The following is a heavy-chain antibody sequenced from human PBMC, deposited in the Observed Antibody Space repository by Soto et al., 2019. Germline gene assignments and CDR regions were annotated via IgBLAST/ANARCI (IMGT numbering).Heavy chain of an antibody. J-gene: IGHJ6*02. V-gene: IGHV1-69*13. CDR2: FIPIFVSA. D-gene: IGHD5-18*01. CDR1: GGTVSSYA. CDR3: ARSIKEDTAMVYYYYGMDV. Sequence: SVKVSCKASGGTVSSYAITWVRQAPGKGLEWMGAFIPIFVSAHYAPKFQGRVTITADESTSTAYMELSSLRSEDTAVYYCARSIKEDTAMVYYYYGMDVWGQGTTVTVSS.